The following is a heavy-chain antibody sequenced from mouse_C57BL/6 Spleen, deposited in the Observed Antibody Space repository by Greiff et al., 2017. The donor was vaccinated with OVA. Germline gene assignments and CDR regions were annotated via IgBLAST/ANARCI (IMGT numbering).Heavy chain of an antibody. D-gene: IGHD1-1*01. CDR1: GYTFTSYW. Sequence: VQLQQSGAELVRPGSSVKLSCKASGYTFTSYWMHWVKQRPIQGLEWIGNIDPSDSETHYNQKFKDKATLTVDKSSSTAYMQLSSLTSEDSAVYYCARGDYYGSSYVFAYWGQGTLVTVSA. J-gene: IGHJ3*01. CDR2: IDPSDSET. CDR3: ARGDYYGSSYVFAY. V-gene: IGHV1-52*01.